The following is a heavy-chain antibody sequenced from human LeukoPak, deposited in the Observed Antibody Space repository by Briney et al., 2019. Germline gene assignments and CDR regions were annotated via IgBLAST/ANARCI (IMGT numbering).Heavy chain of an antibody. CDR2: IYSGGST. V-gene: IGHV3-53*01. CDR3: ARGRGLYCGGDCYSVGY. CDR1: GFTVSSNY. Sequence: GGSLRLSCAASGFTVSSNYMSWVRQAPGKGLEWVSVIYSGGSTYYADSVKGRFTISRDNSKNTLYLQMNSLRAEDTAVYYCARGRGLYCGGDCYSVGYWGQGTLVTVSS. D-gene: IGHD2-21*02. J-gene: IGHJ4*02.